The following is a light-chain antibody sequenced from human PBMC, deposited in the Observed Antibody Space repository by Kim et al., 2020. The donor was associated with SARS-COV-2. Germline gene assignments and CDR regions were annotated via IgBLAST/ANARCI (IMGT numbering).Light chain of an antibody. J-gene: IGKJ4*01. CDR2: DAS. Sequence: GSVGDRVSITCQASQDISDSLNWYQQRPGKAPKLLVFDASILQTGVPSRFSGSGSGTDFTLTLSGLQPEDIGTYYCQHYENLPLTFGGGAKVDIK. CDR1: QDISDS. CDR3: QHYENLPLT. V-gene: IGKV1-33*01.